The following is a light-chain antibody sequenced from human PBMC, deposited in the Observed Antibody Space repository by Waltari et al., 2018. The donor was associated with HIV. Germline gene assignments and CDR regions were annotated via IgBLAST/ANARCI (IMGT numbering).Light chain of an antibody. CDR3: CSYAGSYTWV. CDR2: DVS. J-gene: IGLJ3*02. V-gene: IGLV2-11*01. CDR1: SSDVGGYHY. Sequence: QSALTQPRSVSGSPGQSVTISCTGTSSDVGGYHYVSWYQQHPGKAPKLMIYDVSKRPSGVTDRFSGSKSGNTASLTISGLQAEDEADYYCCSYAGSYTWVFGGGTKLTVL.